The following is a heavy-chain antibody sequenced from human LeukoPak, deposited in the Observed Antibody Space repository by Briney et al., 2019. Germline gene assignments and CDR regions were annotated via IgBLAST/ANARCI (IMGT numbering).Heavy chain of an antibody. D-gene: IGHD6-19*01. CDR2: ANQDGSQK. V-gene: IGHV3-7*01. CDR1: GFTFNKYR. Sequence: GGSLRRSCSASGFTFNKYRMRWIRQLPGQGLEGVTNANQDGSQKYYEDSVKGRFTNSRDTARSLLYLQMSSLRAEDTAVYYCVRDVSSGWAFDYWGHGTLVTVSS. CDR3: VRDVSSGWAFDY. J-gene: IGHJ4*01.